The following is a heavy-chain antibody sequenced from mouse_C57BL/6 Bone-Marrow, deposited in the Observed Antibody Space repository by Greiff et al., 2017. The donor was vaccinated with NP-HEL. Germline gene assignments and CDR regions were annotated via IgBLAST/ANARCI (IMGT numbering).Heavy chain of an antibody. V-gene: IGHV2-5*01. Sequence: VHLVESGPGLVQPSQSLSITCTVSGFSLTSYGVHWVRQSPGKGLEWLGVIWRGGSTDYNAAFMSRLSITKDNSKGQVFFKMNSLQADDTAIYYCAKRRTVYYYDSVYFDVWGTGTTVTVSS. CDR2: IWRGGST. CDR3: AKRRTVYYYDSVYFDV. J-gene: IGHJ1*03. D-gene: IGHD1-1*01. CDR1: GFSLTSYG.